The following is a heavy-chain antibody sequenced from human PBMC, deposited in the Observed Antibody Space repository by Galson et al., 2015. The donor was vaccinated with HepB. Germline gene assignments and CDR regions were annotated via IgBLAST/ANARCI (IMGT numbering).Heavy chain of an antibody. Sequence: SLRLSCAASGVTLSRYWVHWVRQVPGKGLAWVARINEDGSSRAYADSVRGRFTISRDNAKNMLYLETNSLRAEDTAVYYCAKDHGGPNDYWGQGTLVTVSS. CDR3: AKDHGGPNDY. CDR2: INEDGSSR. J-gene: IGHJ4*02. D-gene: IGHD5-24*01. CDR1: GVTLSRYW. V-gene: IGHV3-74*01.